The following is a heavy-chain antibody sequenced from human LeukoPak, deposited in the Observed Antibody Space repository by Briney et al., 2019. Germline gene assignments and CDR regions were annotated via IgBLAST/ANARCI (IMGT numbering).Heavy chain of an antibody. V-gene: IGHV1-2*02. CDR3: ARDSEVPAANYYDY. Sequence: ASVKVSCKASGYTFTGYYMHWVRQAPGQGLEWMGWINPNSGGTNYAQKFQGRVTMTRDTSISTAYMELSRLRSDDTAVYYCARDSEVPAANYYDYWGQGTLVTVSS. CDR1: GYTFTGYY. D-gene: IGHD2-2*01. CDR2: INPNSGGT. J-gene: IGHJ4*02.